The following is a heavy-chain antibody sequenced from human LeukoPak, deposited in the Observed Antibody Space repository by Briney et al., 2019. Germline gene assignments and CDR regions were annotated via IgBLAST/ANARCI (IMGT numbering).Heavy chain of an antibody. CDR3: ASSPEGTSYGYSNTFDYFDY. D-gene: IGHD5-18*01. CDR1: GGTFSSYA. J-gene: IGHJ4*02. Sequence: AASVKVSCKASGGTFSSYAISWARQAPGQGLEWMGRIIPILGIANYAQKFQGRVTITADKSTSTAYMELSSLRSEDTAVYYCASSPEGTSYGYSNTFDYFDYWGQGTLVTVSS. V-gene: IGHV1-69*04. CDR2: IIPILGIA.